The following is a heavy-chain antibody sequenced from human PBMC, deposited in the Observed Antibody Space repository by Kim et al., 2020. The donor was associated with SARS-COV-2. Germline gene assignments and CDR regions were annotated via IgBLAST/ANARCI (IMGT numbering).Heavy chain of an antibody. CDR2: MNPKSGDT. CDR1: GFTFSNYD. D-gene: IGHD5-12*01. Sequence: ASVKVSCKASGFTFSNYDINWVRQATGQGLEWMGWMNPKSGDTRYAQKFQGRVSMTRDTSISTAYMELRSLTSDDTAVYFFAIGLGAYSGDDFPICSSWG. CDR3: AIGLGAYSGDDFPICSS. J-gene: IGHJ5*01. V-gene: IGHV1-8*01.